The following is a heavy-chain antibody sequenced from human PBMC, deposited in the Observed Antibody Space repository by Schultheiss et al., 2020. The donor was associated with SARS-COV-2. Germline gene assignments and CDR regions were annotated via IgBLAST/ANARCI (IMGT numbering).Heavy chain of an antibody. CDR3: AKDTGVVVTATSFDY. J-gene: IGHJ4*02. CDR2: ISWNSGSI. V-gene: IGHV3-9*01. D-gene: IGHD2-21*02. Sequence: SLKISCAASGFTFDDYAMHWVRQAPGKGLEWVSGISWNSGSIGYADSVKGRITISRDNAKNSLYLQMNSLRAEDTALYYCAKDTGVVVTATSFDYWGQGTLVTVSS. CDR1: GFTFDDYA.